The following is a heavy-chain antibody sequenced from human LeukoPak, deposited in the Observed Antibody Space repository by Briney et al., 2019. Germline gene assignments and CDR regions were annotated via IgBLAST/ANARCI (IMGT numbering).Heavy chain of an antibody. V-gene: IGHV4-34*01. D-gene: IGHD3-22*01. CDR3: ARLTRSSGYYHFDY. J-gene: IGHJ4*02. CDR1: GGSFSGYY. Sequence: SETLSLTCAVYGGSFSGYYWSWIRQPPGKGLEWIGEINHSGSTNYNPSLKSRVTISVDTSKNQFSLKLSSVTAADTAVYYCARLTRSSGYYHFDYWGQGTLVTVSS. CDR2: INHSGST.